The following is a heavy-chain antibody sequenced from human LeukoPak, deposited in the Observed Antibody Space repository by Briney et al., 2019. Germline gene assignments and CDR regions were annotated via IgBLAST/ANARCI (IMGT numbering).Heavy chain of an antibody. CDR1: GFTFSSYS. J-gene: IGHJ4*02. CDR2: ISSSSSYI. CDR3: AMMSLTPFDY. V-gene: IGHV3-21*01. Sequence: GGSLRLSCAASGFTFSSYSMNWVRQAPGKGLEWVSSISSSSSYIYYADSVKGRFTISRDNAKNSLYPQMNSLRAEDTAVYYCAMMSLTPFDYWGQGTLVTVSS.